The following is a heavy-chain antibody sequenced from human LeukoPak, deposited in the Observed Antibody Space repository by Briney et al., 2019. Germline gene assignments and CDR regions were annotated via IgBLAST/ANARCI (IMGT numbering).Heavy chain of an antibody. V-gene: IGHV1-46*02. CDR1: GYTFNSSY. CDR3: ARAYYESSAYRHAVYFDY. CDR2: INPSDDST. Sequence: ASVKVSRKASGYTFNSSYMRWVRQAPGQGLEWMGIINPSDDSTRYAQKFQGRVTMTKDTSTNTVYMHLSSLSSDDTAVYYCARAYYESSAYRHAVYFDYWGQGTLVSVSS. J-gene: IGHJ4*02. D-gene: IGHD3-22*01.